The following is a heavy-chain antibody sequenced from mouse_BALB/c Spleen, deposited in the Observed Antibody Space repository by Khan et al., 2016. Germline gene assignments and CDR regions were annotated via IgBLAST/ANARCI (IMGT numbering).Heavy chain of an antibody. Sequence: VQLKESGPGLVKPSQSLSLTCTVTGYSITSDYTWNWIRQFPGNKLEWMGYISYSGSTIYNPSLKSRISITRDTSKNQFFLQLNSVTTEDTATYYCAVIHYYGYFDYWGQGTTLTVSS. D-gene: IGHD1-2*01. CDR1: GYSITSDYT. J-gene: IGHJ2*01. CDR3: AVIHYYGYFDY. V-gene: IGHV3-2*02. CDR2: ISYSGST.